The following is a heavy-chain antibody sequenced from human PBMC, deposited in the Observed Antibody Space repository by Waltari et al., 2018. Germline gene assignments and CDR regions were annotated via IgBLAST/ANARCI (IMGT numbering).Heavy chain of an antibody. V-gene: IGHV3-30*18. J-gene: IGHJ4*02. CDR3: AKEGYDREYYFDY. CDR2: ISYDGSNK. Sequence: QVQLVESGGGVVQPGRSLRLSCAASGFTFSSYGMHWFRQAPGKGLEWVAVISYDGSNKYYADSVKGRFTISRDNSKNTLYLQMNSLRAEDTAVYYCAKEGYDREYYFDYWGQGTLVTVSS. D-gene: IGHD3-9*01. CDR1: GFTFSSYG.